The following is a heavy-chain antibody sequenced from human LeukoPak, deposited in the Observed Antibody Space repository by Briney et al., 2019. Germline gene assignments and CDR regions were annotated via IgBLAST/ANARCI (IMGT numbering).Heavy chain of an antibody. CDR2: ISSDGGST. V-gene: IGHV3-64D*06. CDR3: VKDLTAMDDY. J-gene: IGHJ4*02. D-gene: IGHD5-18*01. Sequence: RPGGSLRLSCSASGFTFSRNALPWVRQAPGKGLEYVSGISSDGGSTYYADSVRGRFTISRDNSKNTLYLQMSSLRHEDTAEYYCVKDLTAMDDYWGQGTLVTVSS. CDR1: GFTFSRNA.